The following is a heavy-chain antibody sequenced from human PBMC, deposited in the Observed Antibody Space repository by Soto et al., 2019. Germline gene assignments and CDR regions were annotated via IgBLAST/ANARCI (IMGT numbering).Heavy chain of an antibody. CDR2: IIPIFGTA. J-gene: IGHJ2*01. V-gene: IGHV1-69*12. Sequence: QVQLVQSGAEVKKPGSSVTVSCKASGGTFSSYTISWVRQAPGQGLEWMGGIIPIFGTATYAQKFQGRVTITADESTSTAYMELSGLRSEDTAVYYCARGNHRWLQVWYFDLWGRGTLVTVSS. CDR3: ARGNHRWLQVWYFDL. D-gene: IGHD5-12*01. CDR1: GGTFSSYT.